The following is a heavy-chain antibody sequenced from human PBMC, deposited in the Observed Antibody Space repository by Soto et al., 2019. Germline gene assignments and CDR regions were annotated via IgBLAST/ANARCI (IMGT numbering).Heavy chain of an antibody. CDR2: IIPKLGSA. CDR3: ARETEGVAVAGRSPHFDY. CDR1: GGGNLRDYR. D-gene: IGHD6-19*01. V-gene: IGHV1-69*13. J-gene: IGHJ4*02. Sequence: LVKVSCKASGGGNLRDYRTTWVRRAPGQGLEWMGGIIPKLGSANYAQNFQGRVTVTADESTNTVYMELRSLRAEDTAVYYCARETEGVAVAGRSPHFDYWGQGTLVTVSS.